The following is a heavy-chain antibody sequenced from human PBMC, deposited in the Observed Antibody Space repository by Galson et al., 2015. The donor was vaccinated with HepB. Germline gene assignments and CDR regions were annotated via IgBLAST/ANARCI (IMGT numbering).Heavy chain of an antibody. CDR3: ARSIAVAGTGLGY. CDR2: ISYDGSNK. D-gene: IGHD6-19*01. Sequence: SLRLSRAASGFTFSSYAMHWVRQAPGKGLEWVAVISYDGSNKYYADSVKGRFTISRDNSKNTLYLQMNSLRAEDTAVYYCARSIAVAGTGLGYWGQGTLVTVSS. CDR1: GFTFSSYA. J-gene: IGHJ4*02. V-gene: IGHV3-30*04.